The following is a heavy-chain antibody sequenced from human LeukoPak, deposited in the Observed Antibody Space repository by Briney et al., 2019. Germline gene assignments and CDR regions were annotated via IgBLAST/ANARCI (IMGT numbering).Heavy chain of an antibody. CDR2: ISGSGGST. J-gene: IGHJ5*02. D-gene: IGHD3-3*01. Sequence: GGSLRLSCAASGFTFSSYAMSWVRQAPGKGLEWVSAISGSGGSTYYADSVKGRFTISRDNSKNTLYLQMNSLRAEDTAVYYCAKDTADFWSGYSINWFDPWGQGTLVTVSS. CDR3: AKDTADFWSGYSINWFDP. V-gene: IGHV3-23*01. CDR1: GFTFSSYA.